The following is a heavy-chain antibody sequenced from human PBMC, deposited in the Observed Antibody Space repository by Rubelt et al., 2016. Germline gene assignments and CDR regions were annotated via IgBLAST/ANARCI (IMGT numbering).Heavy chain of an antibody. CDR3: ARESSSGWYIDY. V-gene: IGHV1-2*06. D-gene: IGHD6-19*01. J-gene: IGHJ4*02. CDR2: INPNSGGT. Sequence: QVQLVQSGAEVKKPGASVKVSCKASGYTFTGYYMPWVRQAPGQGLEWVGRINPNSGGTNYAQKFQGRVTMTRDTSITTAYMELGRLRSDDTAVFYGARESSSGWYIDYWGQGTLVTVSS. CDR1: GYTFTGYY.